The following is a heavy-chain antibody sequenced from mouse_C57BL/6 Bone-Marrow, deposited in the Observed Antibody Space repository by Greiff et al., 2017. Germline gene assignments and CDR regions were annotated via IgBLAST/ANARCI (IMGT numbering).Heavy chain of an antibody. V-gene: IGHV1-81*01. D-gene: IGHD1-1*01. CDR1: GYTFTSYG. J-gene: IGHJ2*01. CDR3: ASPYYYGSRGNY. Sequence: VQLQESGAELARPGASVKLSCKASGYTFTSYGISWVKQRTGQGLEWIGEIYPRSGNTCYNEKFKGKATLTADKSSSTAYMELRSLTSEDAAVYFCASPYYYGSRGNYWGQGTTLTVSS. CDR2: IYPRSGNT.